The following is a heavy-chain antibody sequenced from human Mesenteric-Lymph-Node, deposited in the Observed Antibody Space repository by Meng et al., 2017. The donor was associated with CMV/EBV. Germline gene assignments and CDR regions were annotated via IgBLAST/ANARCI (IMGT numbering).Heavy chain of an antibody. J-gene: IGHJ6*02. V-gene: IGHV3-20*04. D-gene: IGHD2/OR15-2a*01. CDR1: GFTFDDYG. Sequence: GESLKISCAASGFTFDDYGMSWVRQAPGKGLEWVSGINWNGGSTGYADSVKGRFTISRDNAKNSLYLQMNSLRAEDTAVYYCARVIAPEDYYYGMDVWGQGTTVTVSS. CDR2: INWNGGST. CDR3: ARVIAPEDYYYGMDV.